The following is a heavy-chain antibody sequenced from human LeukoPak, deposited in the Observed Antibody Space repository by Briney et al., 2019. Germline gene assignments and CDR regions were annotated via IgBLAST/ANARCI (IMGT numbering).Heavy chain of an antibody. D-gene: IGHD3-22*01. J-gene: IGHJ4*02. CDR1: GGSISSYY. V-gene: IGHV4-59*01. CDR3: ARASLDYDSSGYYYFDY. Sequence: SETLSLTCTVSGGSISSYYWSWIRQPPGKGLEWIGYIYYSGSTNYNPSLKSRVTISVDTSKNQFSLKLSSVTAADTAVYYCARASLDYDSSGYYYFDYWGQGILVTVSS. CDR2: IYYSGST.